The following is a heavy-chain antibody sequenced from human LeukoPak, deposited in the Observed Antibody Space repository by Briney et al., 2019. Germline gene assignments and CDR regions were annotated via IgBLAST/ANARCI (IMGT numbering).Heavy chain of an antibody. CDR2: IYYSGST. Sequence: SETLSLTCTVSSGSISSSSYYWGWIRQPPGKGLEWIGSIYYSGSTYYNPSLKSRVTISVDTSKNQFSLKLSSVTAADTAVYYCASRGIVGAKFFDYWGQGTLVTVSS. V-gene: IGHV4-39*01. CDR3: ASRGIVGAKFFDY. CDR1: SGSISSSSYY. J-gene: IGHJ4*02. D-gene: IGHD1-26*01.